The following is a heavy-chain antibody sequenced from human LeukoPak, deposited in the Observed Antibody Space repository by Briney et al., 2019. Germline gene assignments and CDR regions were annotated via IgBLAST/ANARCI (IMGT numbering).Heavy chain of an antibody. CDR1: GFIFSRYN. V-gene: IGHV3-21*04. J-gene: IGHJ5*02. D-gene: IGHD6-13*01. CDR2: ISGSSSYI. Sequence: KPGGSLRLSCAASGFIFSRYNMNWVRQAPGKGLEWVSSISGSSSYIYYADSVKGRFTTSRDNAKNSLYLQMNSLRAEDTAVYYCAKDQDSSSGLSGWFDPWGQGTLVTVSS. CDR3: AKDQDSSSGLSGWFDP.